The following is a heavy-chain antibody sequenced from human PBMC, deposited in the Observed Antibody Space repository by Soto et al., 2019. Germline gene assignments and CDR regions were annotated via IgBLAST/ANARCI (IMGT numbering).Heavy chain of an antibody. CDR2: MNPNSGNT. D-gene: IGHD2-2*01. CDR1: GYTFTTYH. V-gene: IGHV1-8*01. J-gene: IGHJ4*02. CDR3: ARGRSFCSSTSCSYDFDF. Sequence: QVQLVQSGAEVKKPGASVTVSCKTSGYTFTTYHINWVRQSAGHGLEWMGWMNPNSGNTGLVQKFQGRLTMTRNTSITTAYMELSSLRSEDTAIYYCARGRSFCSSTSCSYDFDFWGQGTLVTVSS.